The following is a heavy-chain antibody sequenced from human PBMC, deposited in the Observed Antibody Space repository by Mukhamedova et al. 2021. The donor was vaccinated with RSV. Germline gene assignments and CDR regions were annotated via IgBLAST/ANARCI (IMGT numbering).Heavy chain of an antibody. V-gene: IGHV1-2*02. J-gene: IGHJ6*03. Sequence: VRQSPGQGLEWMGWINPNSGATNYAQKFQGRVTMTRDTSIRTAYMELSRLRYDDTAVYYCARVTFSQNQYYYYYYMDVWGEGTTV. CDR3: ARVTFSQNQYYYYYYMDV. CDR2: INPNSGAT. D-gene: IGHD1-14*01.